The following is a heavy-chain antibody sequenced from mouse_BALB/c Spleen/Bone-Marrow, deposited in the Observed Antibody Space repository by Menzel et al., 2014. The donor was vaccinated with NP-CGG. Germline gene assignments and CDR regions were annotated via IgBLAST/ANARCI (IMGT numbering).Heavy chain of an antibody. D-gene: IGHD1-1*01. CDR2: ISSGSSTI. J-gene: IGHJ3*01. V-gene: IGHV5-17*02. Sequence: EVKLVESGGGLVQPGGSRKLSCAASGFTFSSFGMHWVRQAPEKGLEWVAYISSGSSTIYYADTVKGRFTISRDNPKNTLFLQMTSLRSEDTAMYDWAGSSYCYGSSPNAYWGQGTLVTVSA. CDR1: GFTFSSFG. CDR3: AGSSYCYGSSPNAY.